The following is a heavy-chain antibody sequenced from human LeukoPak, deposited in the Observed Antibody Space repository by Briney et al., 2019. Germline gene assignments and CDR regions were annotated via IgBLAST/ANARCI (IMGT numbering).Heavy chain of an antibody. J-gene: IGHJ4*02. Sequence: PGGSLRLSCTASGFTFSDYWMSWVRQAPGKGLEWVANIKQDGSVQYYVDSVKGRFTISRDNAKNSLYLQMNSLRAEDTAVYYCARKWAVAGSSYFDYWGQGTLATVSS. V-gene: IGHV3-7*03. CDR1: GFTFSDYW. CDR3: ARKWAVAGSSYFDY. CDR2: IKQDGSVQ. D-gene: IGHD6-19*01.